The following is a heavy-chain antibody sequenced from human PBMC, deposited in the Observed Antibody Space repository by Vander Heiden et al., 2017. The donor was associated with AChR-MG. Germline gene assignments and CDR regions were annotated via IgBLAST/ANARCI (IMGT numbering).Heavy chain of an antibody. V-gene: IGHV1-69*06. CDR2: IIPIFGTA. J-gene: IGHJ5*02. CDR3: ARGRGTTEFTGGDNWFDP. Sequence: QVQLVQSGAEVKKPGSSVKVSCKASGGTFSSHAISWVRQAPGQGLEWMGGIIPIFGTANYAQKFQGRLTITADKSTSTAYMELSSLRSDDTAVYYCARGRGTTEFTGGDNWFDPWGQGTLVTVSS. D-gene: IGHD3-10*01. CDR1: GGTFSSHA.